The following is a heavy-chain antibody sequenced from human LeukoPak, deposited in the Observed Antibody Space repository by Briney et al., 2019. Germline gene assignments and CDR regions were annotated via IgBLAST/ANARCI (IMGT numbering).Heavy chain of an antibody. Sequence: SETLSLTCTVSGGSISSSSYYWGWIRQPPGKGLEWIGSIYYSGSTYYNPSLKSRVTISVDTSKNHFSLQLNSVTPEDTSVYYCVRQYSSGWSYYYGMDVWGQGTTVTVSS. J-gene: IGHJ6*02. CDR3: VRQYSSGWSYYYGMDV. D-gene: IGHD6-19*01. CDR2: IYYSGST. CDR1: GGSISSSSYY. V-gene: IGHV4-39*02.